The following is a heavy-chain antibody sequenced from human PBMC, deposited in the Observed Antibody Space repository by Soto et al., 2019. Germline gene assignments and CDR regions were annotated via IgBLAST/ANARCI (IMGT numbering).Heavy chain of an antibody. CDR1: GDSVSSNSAC. V-gene: IGHV6-1*01. Sequence: SQTLSLTCDISGDSVSSNSACWDWTRQPARRGVGWLGNTNYRSKRYNDSAVSVRGRITINPDTSNNQFPLQLKYVAADDAAVYYCERGRAAVRGDGLDPWGQGAQVTVSS. D-gene: IGHD6-13*01. J-gene: IGHJ5*02. CDR3: ERGRAAVRGDGLDP. CDR2: TNYRSKRYN.